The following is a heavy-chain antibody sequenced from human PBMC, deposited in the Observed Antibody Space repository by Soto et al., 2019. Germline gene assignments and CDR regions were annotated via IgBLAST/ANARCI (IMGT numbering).Heavy chain of an antibody. CDR2: ISYDGSNK. CDR3: ARGGGDSSSWTTYYYYYGMDV. Sequence: GGSLRLSCAASGFTFSSYAMHWVRQAPGKGLEWVAVISYDGSNKYYADSVKGRFTISRDNSKNMLYLQRNSLRAEDTAVDYCARGGGDSSSWTTYYYYYGMDVWGQGTTVTVSS. CDR1: GFTFSSYA. D-gene: IGHD6-13*01. J-gene: IGHJ6*02. V-gene: IGHV3-30-3*01.